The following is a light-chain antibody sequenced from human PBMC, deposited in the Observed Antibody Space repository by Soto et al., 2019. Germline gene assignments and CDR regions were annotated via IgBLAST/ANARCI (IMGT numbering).Light chain of an antibody. Sequence: EIVMTQSPATLSVSPGERATLSCRASQSVSSNLAWYQQNPGQAPRLLIFDASTRATGTSARFSGSGSGTEFTLPISSLQSEDCAVYYCQQYNQWPITFGVGTKVGI. CDR3: QQYNQWPIT. J-gene: IGKJ4*01. V-gene: IGKV3-15*01. CDR1: QSVSSN. CDR2: DAS.